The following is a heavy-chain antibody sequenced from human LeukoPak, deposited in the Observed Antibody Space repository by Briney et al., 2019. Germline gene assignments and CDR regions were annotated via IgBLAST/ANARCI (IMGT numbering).Heavy chain of an antibody. CDR2: ISAYNGKT. CDR3: AREFWCNDKNCYLSSFDI. J-gene: IGHJ3*02. V-gene: IGHV1-18*01. D-gene: IGHD2-15*01. CDR1: GYTFTNYA. Sequence: GASVKISCKASGYTFTNYAIIWVRQAPGQGLEWMAYISAYNGKTEYAQKIQGRVTLTTDTSTNTAYMELSSLRSDDTAVYYCAREFWCNDKNCYLSSFDIWGQGTVVTVSS.